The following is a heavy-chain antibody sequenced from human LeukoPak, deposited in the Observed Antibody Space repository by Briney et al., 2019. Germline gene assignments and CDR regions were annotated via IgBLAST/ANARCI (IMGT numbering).Heavy chain of an antibody. CDR1: GGSISSSNW. D-gene: IGHD3-22*01. CDR2: IYHSGST. J-gene: IGHJ4*02. V-gene: IGHV4-4*02. Sequence: SETLSLTCAVSGGSISSSNWWSWVRQPPGKGLEWIGEIYHSGSTNYNPSLKSRVTISVDKSKNQFSLKLSSVTAADTAVYYCAKDLVVFSDSRGYYSPFDHWGQGTLVTVSS. CDR3: AKDLVVFSDSRGYYSPFDH.